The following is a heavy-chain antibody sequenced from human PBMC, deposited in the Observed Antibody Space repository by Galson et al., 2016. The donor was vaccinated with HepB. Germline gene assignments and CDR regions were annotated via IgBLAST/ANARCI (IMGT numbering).Heavy chain of an antibody. D-gene: IGHD3-16*01. J-gene: IGHJ5*02. V-gene: IGHV1-69*02. CDR2: STPMLGIK. CDR1: GHTFISNS. Sequence: SVKVSCKASGHTFISNSVTWVRQAPGQGFEWMGRSTPMLGIKKYAQNFHGRITIIADKSTSTASMELNSLRSEDTAVYYCARGGDWFGPWGQGTLVTVSS. CDR3: ARGGDWFGP.